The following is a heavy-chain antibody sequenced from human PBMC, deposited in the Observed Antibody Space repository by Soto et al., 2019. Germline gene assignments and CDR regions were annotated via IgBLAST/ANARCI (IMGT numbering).Heavy chain of an antibody. CDR2: INPNSGGT. D-gene: IGHD3-10*01. CDR3: ARDQGLLWFGEDYYGMDV. V-gene: IGHV1-2*04. Sequence: ASVKVSCKASGYTFTGYYMHWVRQAPGQGLEWMGWINPNSGGTNYAQKFQGWVTMTRDTSISTAYMELSRLRSDDTAVYYCARDQGLLWFGEDYYGMDVWGQGTTVTVSS. CDR1: GYTFTGYY. J-gene: IGHJ6*02.